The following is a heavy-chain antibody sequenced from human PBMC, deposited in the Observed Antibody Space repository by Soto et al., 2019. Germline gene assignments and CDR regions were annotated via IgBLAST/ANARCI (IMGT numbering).Heavy chain of an antibody. D-gene: IGHD2-21*02. CDR3: ATHSGGNSLNWFDP. Sequence: PSETLSLTCTVSGGSISSSSYYWGWIRQPPGKGLEWIGSIYYSGSTYYNPSLKSRVTISVDTSKNQFSLKLSSVTAADTAVYYCATHSGGNSLNWFDPWGQGTLVRVS. CDR2: IYYSGST. J-gene: IGHJ5*02. V-gene: IGHV4-39*01. CDR1: GGSISSSSYY.